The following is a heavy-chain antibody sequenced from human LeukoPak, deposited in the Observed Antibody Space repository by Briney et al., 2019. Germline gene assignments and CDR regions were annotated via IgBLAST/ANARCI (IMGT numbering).Heavy chain of an antibody. CDR2: MNPNSGNT. V-gene: IGHV1-8*02. CDR3: ARGRDDYGDYETIDY. CDR1: GGTFSSYA. Sequence: ASVKVSCKASGGTFSSYAISWVRQAPGQGLEWMGWMNPNSGNTGYAQKFQGRVTMTRNTSISTACMELSSLRSEDTAVYYCARGRDDYGDYETIDYWGQGTLVTVSS. J-gene: IGHJ4*02. D-gene: IGHD4-17*01.